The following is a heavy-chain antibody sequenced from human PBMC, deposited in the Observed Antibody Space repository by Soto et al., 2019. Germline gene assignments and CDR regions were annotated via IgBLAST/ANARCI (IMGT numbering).Heavy chain of an antibody. V-gene: IGHV3-74*01. CDR1: GFSFSNYW. CDR3: AKREGNTYGLFH. J-gene: IGHJ4*02. Sequence: EVQLVESGGGLVQPGGSLRLSCAASGFSFSNYWIHWVRQAPGKGLVWVSRIKTDGSSTDYAASVKGRFTISRDNAKNTLYLQMNSLTAVDTAVYYCAKREGNTYGLFHWGQGTPVTVSS. CDR2: IKTDGSST. D-gene: IGHD5-18*01.